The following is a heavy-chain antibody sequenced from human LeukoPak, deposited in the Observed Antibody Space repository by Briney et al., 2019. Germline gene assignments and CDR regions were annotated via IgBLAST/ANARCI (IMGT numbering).Heavy chain of an antibody. D-gene: IGHD3-22*01. CDR1: GGSLSSYY. CDR2: IYYSGST. J-gene: IGHJ4*02. CDR3: ARYYDSSGYYDYFDY. Sequence: SETLSLTCTVSGGSLSSYYWSWIRQPPGKGLEWIGYIYYSGSTNYSPSLKSRVTISVDTSKNQFSLKLSSVTAADTAVYSCARYYDSSGYYDYFDYWGQGTLVTVSS. V-gene: IGHV4-59*01.